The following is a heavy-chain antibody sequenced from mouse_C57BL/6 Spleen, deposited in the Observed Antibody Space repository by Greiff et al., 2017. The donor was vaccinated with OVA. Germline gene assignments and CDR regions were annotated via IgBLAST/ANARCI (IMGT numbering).Heavy chain of an antibody. D-gene: IGHD2-4*01. CDR3: ARAYDYDDYAMDY. CDR1: GFTFSSYA. V-gene: IGHV5-4*03. CDR2: ISDGGSYT. J-gene: IGHJ4*01. Sequence: EVKLVESGGGLVKPGGSLKLSCAASGFTFSSYAMSWVRQTPEKRLEWVATISDGGSYTYYPDNVKGRFTISRDNAKNNLYLQMSHLKSEDTAMYYCARAYDYDDYAMDYWGQGTSVTVSS.